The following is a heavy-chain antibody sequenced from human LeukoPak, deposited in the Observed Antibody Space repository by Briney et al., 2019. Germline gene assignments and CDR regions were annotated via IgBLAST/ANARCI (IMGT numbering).Heavy chain of an antibody. CDR1: GGSISSSSYY. CDR2: IYYSGST. J-gene: IGHJ5*02. CDR3: ARAGAVVDNWFDP. Sequence: PSETLSLTCTVSGGSISSSSYYWGWIRQPPGKGLEWIGSIYYSGSTYYNPSLKSRVTISVDTSKNQFSLKLSSVTAADTAVYYCARAGAVVDNWFDPWSQGTLVTVSS. D-gene: IGHD2-15*01. V-gene: IGHV4-39*07.